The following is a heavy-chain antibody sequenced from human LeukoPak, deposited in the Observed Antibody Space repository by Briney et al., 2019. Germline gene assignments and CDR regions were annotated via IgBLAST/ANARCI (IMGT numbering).Heavy chain of an antibody. CDR2: IKSKTDGGTT. CDR1: GFTFSNAW. V-gene: IGHV3-15*01. D-gene: IGHD2-8*01. Sequence: GGSLRLSCAASGFTFSNAWMSWVRQAPGKGLEWVGRIKSKTDGGTTDYAAPVKGRFTISRDDSKNTLYLQMNSLKTEDTAVYYCTTDGGAYCTNGVCSLFDYWGQGTLVTVSS. CDR3: TTDGGAYCTNGVCSLFDY. J-gene: IGHJ4*02.